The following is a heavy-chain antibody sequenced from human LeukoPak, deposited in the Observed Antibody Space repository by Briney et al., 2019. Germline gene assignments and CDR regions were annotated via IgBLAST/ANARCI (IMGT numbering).Heavy chain of an antibody. Sequence: GGSLRLSCGASGFTFSNYAMSWVRQAPGKGLEWVSSISSSSSYIYYADSVKGRFTISRDNAKNSLYLQMNSLRAEDTAVYYCARAKYNSGYDIDYWGQGTLVTVSS. CDR2: ISSSSSYI. CDR3: ARAKYNSGYDIDY. V-gene: IGHV3-21*01. CDR1: GFTFSNYA. J-gene: IGHJ4*02. D-gene: IGHD5-12*01.